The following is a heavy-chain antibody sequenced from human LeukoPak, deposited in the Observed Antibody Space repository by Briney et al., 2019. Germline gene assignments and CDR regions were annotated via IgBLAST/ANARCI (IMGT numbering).Heavy chain of an antibody. CDR1: GFTFSTYA. CDR3: AREVGAFDI. J-gene: IGHJ3*02. Sequence: GGSLRLSCAASGFTFSTYAMSWVRQAPGKGLEWVSGVSGSSGTTYYADSVKGRFTISRDNSKNTLYLQMNSLRAEDTAVYYCAREVGAFDIWGQGTMVTVSS. V-gene: IGHV3-23*01. CDR2: VSGSSGTT.